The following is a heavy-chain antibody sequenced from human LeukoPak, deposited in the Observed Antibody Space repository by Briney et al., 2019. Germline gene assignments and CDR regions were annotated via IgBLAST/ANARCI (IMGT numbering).Heavy chain of an antibody. V-gene: IGHV2-5*02. CDR3: AHKGGSSWPLVYFDY. CDR2: IYWDDDK. Sequence: SGPTLVKPTQTLTLTCTFSGFSLSTSLVGVGWIRQPPGKALEWLALIYWDDDKRYSPSLKSRLTITKDTSRNQVVLTMTNMDPVDTATYYCAHKGGSSWPLVYFDYWGQGILVTVSS. J-gene: IGHJ4*02. CDR1: GFSLSTSLVG. D-gene: IGHD6-13*01.